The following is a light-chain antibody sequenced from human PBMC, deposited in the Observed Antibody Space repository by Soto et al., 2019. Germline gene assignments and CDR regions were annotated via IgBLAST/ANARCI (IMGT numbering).Light chain of an antibody. CDR1: SSNIGAGYD. CDR2: SNN. CDR3: QSFDSSLSGWV. Sequence: QSVLTQPPSVSGAPGQRVTISCTGSSSNIGAGYDVHWYQQLPGTAPKLLIYSNNNRPSGRPDRFSGSKSGTSASLAITGLQAEDEADYYSQSFDSSLSGWVSGGGTKLTVL. V-gene: IGLV1-40*01. J-gene: IGLJ3*02.